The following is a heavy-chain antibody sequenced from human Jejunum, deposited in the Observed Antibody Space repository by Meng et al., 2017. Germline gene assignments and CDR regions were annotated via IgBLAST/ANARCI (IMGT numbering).Heavy chain of an antibody. CDR1: GGSVSSAGYQ. CDR3: ARDHWGSLDY. J-gene: IGHJ4*02. D-gene: IGHD7-27*01. Sequence: QVQLQESGPGLVRPSETLSLICTFSGGSVSSAGYQWGWIRQPPGKGLEWIGYASTNYNPSLKSRVTISLDTSKNQFSLKLSSVTAADTAVYYCARDHWGSLDYWGQGSLVTVSS. V-gene: IGHV4-61*08. CDR2: AST.